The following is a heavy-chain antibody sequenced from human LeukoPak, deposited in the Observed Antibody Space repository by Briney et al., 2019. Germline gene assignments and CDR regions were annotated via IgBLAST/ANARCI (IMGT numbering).Heavy chain of an antibody. V-gene: IGHV1-69*13. CDR1: GGTFNSYA. D-gene: IGHD5-24*01. CDR3: ARGDGYKHYFDY. CDR2: IIPIFGTA. Sequence: GASVKVSCKASGGTFNSYAISWVRQAPGRGLEWMGGIIPIFGTANYAQKFQGRVTITADESTSTAYMELSSLRSEDTAVYYCARGDGYKHYFDYWGQGTLVTVSS. J-gene: IGHJ4*02.